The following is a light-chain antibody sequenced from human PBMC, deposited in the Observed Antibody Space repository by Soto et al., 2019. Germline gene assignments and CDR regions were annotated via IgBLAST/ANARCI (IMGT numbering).Light chain of an antibody. CDR2: LNSDGSH. V-gene: IGLV4-69*01. CDR1: SGHSSYA. Sequence: QLVLTQSPSASASLGASVKLTCTLSSGHSSYAIAWHQQQPEKGPRYLMKLNSDGSHSKGDGIPDRFSGSSSGAERYLTFSGLQSEDEADYYCQTWGSGIVVFGGGTKLTVL. CDR3: QTWGSGIVV. J-gene: IGLJ2*01.